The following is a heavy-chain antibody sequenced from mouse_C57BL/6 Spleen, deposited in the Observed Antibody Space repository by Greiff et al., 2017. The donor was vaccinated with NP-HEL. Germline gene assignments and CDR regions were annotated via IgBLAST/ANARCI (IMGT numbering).Heavy chain of an antibody. CDR3: ARRGGNRDY. D-gene: IGHD1-1*02. CDR2: IDPSDSYT. J-gene: IGHJ2*01. CDR1: GYTFTSYW. Sequence: QVQLQQPGAELVKPGASVKLSCKASGYTFTSYWMQWVKQRPGQGLEWIGEIDPSDSYTNYNQKFKGKATLTVDTSSSTAYMQLSSLTSEDSAVYYCARRGGNRDYWGQGTTLTVSS. V-gene: IGHV1-50*01.